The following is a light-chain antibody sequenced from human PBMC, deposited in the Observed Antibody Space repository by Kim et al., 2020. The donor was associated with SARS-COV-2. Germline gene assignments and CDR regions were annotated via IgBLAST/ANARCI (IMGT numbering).Light chain of an antibody. CDR1: ALPKQY. J-gene: IGLJ3*02. V-gene: IGLV3-25*03. Sequence: VSPGQTARITCSGDALPKQYAYWYQQKPGQAPVLVIYKDSERLSGIPERFSGSSSGTTVTLTISGVQAEDEADYYCQSADSSGTWVFGGGTQLTVL. CDR2: KDS. CDR3: QSADSSGTWV.